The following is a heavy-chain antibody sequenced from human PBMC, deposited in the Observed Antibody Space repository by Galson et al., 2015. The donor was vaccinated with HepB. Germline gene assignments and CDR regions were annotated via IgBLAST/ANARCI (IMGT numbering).Heavy chain of an antibody. Sequence: SLGLSCAVSGFSFSDHYIDWVRQAPGKGLEWVGRSRNKPKGYSTAYAASVKGRFTVSRDDSKNSVFLQMNSLRSEDTAVYYCARSEVTTVVTDFDSWGQGTLVTVSS. CDR1: GFSFSDHY. J-gene: IGHJ4*02. CDR3: ARSEVTTVVTDFDS. V-gene: IGHV3-72*01. CDR2: SRNKPKGYST. D-gene: IGHD4-23*01.